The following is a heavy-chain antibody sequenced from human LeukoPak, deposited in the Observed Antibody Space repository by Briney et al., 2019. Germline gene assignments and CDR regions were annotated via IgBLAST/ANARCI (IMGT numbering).Heavy chain of an antibody. D-gene: IGHD6-13*01. Sequence: GGSLRLSCAASGFTVSSNYMSWVRQAPGKGLEWVSVIYSGGSTYYADSVKGRFTISRDNSKNTLYLQMNSLRAEDTAVYYCARVKSSGSWYLDYYYYYMDVWGKGTTVTISS. CDR2: IYSGGST. CDR1: GFTVSSNY. V-gene: IGHV3-53*01. CDR3: ARVKSSGSWYLDYYYYYMDV. J-gene: IGHJ6*03.